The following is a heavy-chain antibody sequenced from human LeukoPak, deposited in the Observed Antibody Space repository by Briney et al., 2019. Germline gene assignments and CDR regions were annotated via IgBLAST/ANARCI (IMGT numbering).Heavy chain of an antibody. D-gene: IGHD1-26*01. Sequence: SVKVSCKASGYTFTGYYMHWVRQAPGQGLEWMGGIIPIFGTANYAQKFQGRVTITADESTSTAYMELRSLRSDDTAVYYCARVLGSYTYDYWGQGTLVTVSS. CDR1: GYTFTGYY. CDR3: ARVLGSYTYDY. CDR2: IIPIFGTA. J-gene: IGHJ4*02. V-gene: IGHV1-69*13.